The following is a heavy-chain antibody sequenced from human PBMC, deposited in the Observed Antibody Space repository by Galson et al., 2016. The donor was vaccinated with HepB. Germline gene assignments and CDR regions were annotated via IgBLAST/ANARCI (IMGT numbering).Heavy chain of an antibody. V-gene: IGHV3-21*01. D-gene: IGHD2-15*01. J-gene: IGHJ2*01. CDR2: ISRSSSRI. CDR3: VREGGYCYGDSCRYFDL. CDR1: GFTFSSDS. Sequence: SLRLSCADSGFTFSSDSMNWVRQAPGKGLEWISSISRSSSRISYADSVTGRFTISRDNAKRSLYLQMNSLRVEDTAVYYCVREGGYCYGDSCRYFDLWGRGTVVTVSS.